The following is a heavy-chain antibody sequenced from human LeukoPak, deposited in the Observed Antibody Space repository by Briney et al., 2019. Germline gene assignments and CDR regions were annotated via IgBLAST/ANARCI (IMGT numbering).Heavy chain of an antibody. CDR2: INPNSGGT. J-gene: IGHJ4*02. Sequence: ASVKVSCKASGYTFTGYYMHWVRQAPGQGLEWMGWINPNSGGTNYAPKFQGLVTMSSDTSITTAYMELNRLISDDTAVYYCARTKPPCTSCLLLDYWGQGTLVTVSS. D-gene: IGHD2-2*01. CDR3: ARTKPPCTSCLLLDY. CDR1: GYTFTGYY. V-gene: IGHV1-2*02.